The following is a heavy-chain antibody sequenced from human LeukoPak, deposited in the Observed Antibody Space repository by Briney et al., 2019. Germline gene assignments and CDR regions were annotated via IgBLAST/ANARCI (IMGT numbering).Heavy chain of an antibody. CDR3: ARVRIAAAEDYYYYYGMDV. CDR1: GGTFSSYA. Sequence: SVKVTCKASGGTFSSYAISWVRQAPGQGLEWMGGIIPIFGTANYAQKFQGRVTITADESTSTAYMELSSLRSEDTAVYYCARVRIAAAEDYYYYYGMDVWGQGTTVTVSS. D-gene: IGHD6-13*01. V-gene: IGHV1-69*13. J-gene: IGHJ6*02. CDR2: IIPIFGTA.